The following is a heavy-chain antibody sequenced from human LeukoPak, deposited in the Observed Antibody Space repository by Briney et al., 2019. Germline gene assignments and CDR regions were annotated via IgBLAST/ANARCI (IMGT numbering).Heavy chain of an antibody. CDR1: GYTFTSYG. CDR3: AREGTIFGVVIGYYYGMDV. CDR2: ISAYNGNT. V-gene: IGHV1-18*01. D-gene: IGHD3-3*01. J-gene: IGHJ6*02. Sequence: ASVTVSCKASGYTFTSYGISWVRQAPGQGLEWMGWISAYNGNTNYAQKLQGRVTMTTDTSTSTAYMELRSLRSDDTAVYYCAREGTIFGVVIGYYYGMDVWGQGTTVTVSS.